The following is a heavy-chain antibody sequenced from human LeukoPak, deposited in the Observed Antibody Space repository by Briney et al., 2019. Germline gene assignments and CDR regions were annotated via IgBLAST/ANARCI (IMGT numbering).Heavy chain of an antibody. V-gene: IGHV1-3*04. CDR2: INTGNGNT. CDR1: GYTFTSYA. CDR3: ARVGVAGTFYYGMTS. Sequence: ASVKVSCTASGYTFTSYAMHWVRQAPGQRLEWMGWINTGNGNTKYSQKFQGRVTITRDTSASTAYMELSSQRSEDTAVYYCARVGVAGTFYYGMTSGAKGPRSPSP. D-gene: IGHD6-19*01. J-gene: IGHJ6*02.